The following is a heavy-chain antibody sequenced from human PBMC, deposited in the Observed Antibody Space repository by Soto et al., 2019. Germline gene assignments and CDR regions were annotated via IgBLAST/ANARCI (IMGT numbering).Heavy chain of an antibody. J-gene: IGHJ6*02. V-gene: IGHV6-1*01. CDR2: TYYRSKCYN. CDR1: GDSVSSNSAA. CDR3: ARDSRGDFPYYYYYYGMDV. D-gene: IGHD2-21*02. Sequence: QAQLQQSGPGLVKPSPTLSLTCAISGDSVSSNSAAWHWIRQSPSRGLEWLGRTYYRSKCYNDYAVSVKSRITINPDPSKTQFSLQLNSVTPEDTAVYYCARDSRGDFPYYYYYYGMDVWGQGTTVTVSS.